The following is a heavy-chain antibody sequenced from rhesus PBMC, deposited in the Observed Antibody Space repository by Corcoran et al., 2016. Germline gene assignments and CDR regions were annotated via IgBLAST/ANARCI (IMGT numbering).Heavy chain of an antibody. J-gene: IGHJ4*01. CDR2: IYWDEDK. D-gene: IGHD1-1*01. CDR3: ARGSRGWYSWNDRDYFDY. V-gene: IGHV2-174*01. CDR1: GFSLTTSGMG. Sequence: QVTLKESGPALVKPAQPLPLTCTLSGFSLTTSGMGVGWIRPPPGQALAWLPLIYWDEDKRYSTSLNSTLTIAKDTSKNQAVLTRTNMDPVDTATYYGARGSRGWYSWNDRDYFDYWGQGVLVTVSS.